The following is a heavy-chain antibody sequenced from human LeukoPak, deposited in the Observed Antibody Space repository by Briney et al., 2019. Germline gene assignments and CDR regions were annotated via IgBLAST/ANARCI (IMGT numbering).Heavy chain of an antibody. D-gene: IGHD5-24*01. CDR3: ARHTILCSFINCSPFDP. V-gene: IGHV4-39*01. Sequence: KSSETLSLTCSVSGGSINSALYYWAWIRQTPEQQLEWIGSVSHDGITKYSPSLGGRVSLSADTSKNAFFMEVHSVTAADSAIYYCARHTILCSFINCSPFDPWGQGTLVTVSS. CDR1: GGSINSALYY. CDR2: VSHDGIT. J-gene: IGHJ5*02.